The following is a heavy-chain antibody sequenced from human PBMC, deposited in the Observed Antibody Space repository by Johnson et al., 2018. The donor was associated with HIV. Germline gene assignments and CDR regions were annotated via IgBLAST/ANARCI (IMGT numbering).Heavy chain of an antibody. Sequence: QVQLVESGGGVVQPGRSLRLSCAASGFTFSSYAMHWVRQAPGKGLEWVAVISYDGSNKYYADSVKGRFTISRDNSKNTLYLQMNSPRAEDTAVYYCARVYSSSSAHAFDIWGQGTMVTVSS. V-gene: IGHV3-30*04. D-gene: IGHD6-6*01. CDR2: ISYDGSNK. CDR1: GFTFSSYA. CDR3: ARVYSSSSAHAFDI. J-gene: IGHJ3*02.